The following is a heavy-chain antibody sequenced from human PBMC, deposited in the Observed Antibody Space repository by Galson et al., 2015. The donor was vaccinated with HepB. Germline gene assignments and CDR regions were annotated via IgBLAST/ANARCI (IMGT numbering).Heavy chain of an antibody. CDR2: INHSGST. J-gene: IGHJ4*02. D-gene: IGHD6-19*01. CDR3: ARIPYRSGWSS. Sequence: TLSLTCAVYGGSFSGYYWSWIRQPPGKGLEWSGEINHSGSTNYNPSLKSRVTISVDTSKNQFSLELSSVTAADTAVYYCARIPYRSGWSSWGQGTLVTVSS. CDR1: GGSFSGYY. V-gene: IGHV4-34*01.